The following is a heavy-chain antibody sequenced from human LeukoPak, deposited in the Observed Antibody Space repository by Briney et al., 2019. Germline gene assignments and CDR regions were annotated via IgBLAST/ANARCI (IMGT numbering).Heavy chain of an antibody. J-gene: IGHJ3*02. CDR3: VKGKEIQGYSYGYYKERSGYADALDI. D-gene: IGHD5-18*01. CDR1: GFIFDDYG. Sequence: GGSLRLSCIASGFIFDDYGMSWVRQAPGKGLEWISGIDWNGGTTGHADSVKGRFPISRDNAKNSLYLQQKSLRAEDTALYYRVKGKEIQGYSYGYYKERSGYADALDIWGQGTMVTVSS. CDR2: IDWNGGTT. V-gene: IGHV3-20*04.